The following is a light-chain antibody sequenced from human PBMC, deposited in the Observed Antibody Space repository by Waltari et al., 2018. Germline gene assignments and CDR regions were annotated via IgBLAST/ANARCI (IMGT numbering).Light chain of an antibody. J-gene: IGLJ2*01. CDR2: DND. Sequence: QSVLTQPPSVSAAPGQMVTISCSGSSANIGNNYVSWYQQLPGTAPKLVIYDNDKRPSGSPDRFSGSKSGTSATLDITGLQTGDEADYYCGTWDTSLSAGVFGGGTRLTVL. CDR1: SANIGNNY. CDR3: GTWDTSLSAGV. V-gene: IGLV1-51*01.